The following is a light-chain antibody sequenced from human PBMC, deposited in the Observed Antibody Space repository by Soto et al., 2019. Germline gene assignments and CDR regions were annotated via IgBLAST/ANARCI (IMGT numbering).Light chain of an antibody. CDR3: QQLGTSPFT. J-gene: IGKJ3*01. Sequence: EIALTQSPGTLSLSPGERATLSCRASQNVLNNYLSWYQQKLGQAPRLLIYRASNRATGIPDRFSGSGSGTDFTLAITRLEPEDFAVYFCQQLGTSPFTFGPGTKVEIK. CDR1: QNVLNNY. V-gene: IGKV3-20*01. CDR2: RAS.